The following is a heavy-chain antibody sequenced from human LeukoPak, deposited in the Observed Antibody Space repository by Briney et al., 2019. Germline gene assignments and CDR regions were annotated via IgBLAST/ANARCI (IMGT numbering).Heavy chain of an antibody. CDR1: GFTFSDYS. CDR3: ARLAGMAVAGSRDYYYYGMDV. CDR2: ISSSSSYT. Sequence: GGSLRLSCAASGFTFSDYSMNWVRQAPGKGLEWVSSISSSSSYTYYADSVKGRFTISRDNAKNSLYLQMNSLRAEDTAVYYCARLAGMAVAGSRDYYYYGMDVWGQGTTVTVSS. J-gene: IGHJ6*02. V-gene: IGHV3-21*01. D-gene: IGHD6-19*01.